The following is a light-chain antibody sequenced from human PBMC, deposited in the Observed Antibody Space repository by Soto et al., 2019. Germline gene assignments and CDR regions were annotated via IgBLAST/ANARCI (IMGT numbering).Light chain of an antibody. J-gene: IGKJ2*01. CDR1: QGIRNE. CDR2: AAS. CDR3: LQDNSYPYT. Sequence: AIQMTQSPSSLSASVGDRVTITCRASQGIRNELGWYQQKPGKAPKLLIYAASSLQSGVPSMISSGGSGTDFTLTIRSLQPEDSATYYCLQDNSYPYTFGQGTKLEIK. V-gene: IGKV1-6*01.